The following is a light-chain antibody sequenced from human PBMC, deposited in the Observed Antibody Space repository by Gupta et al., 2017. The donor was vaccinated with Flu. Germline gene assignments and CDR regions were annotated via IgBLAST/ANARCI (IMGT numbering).Light chain of an antibody. CDR1: ISDIGKNY. CDR2: DNS. V-gene: IGLV1-51*01. CDR3: GTWDSSLTVGV. Sequence: QSVLTQPPSVSAAPGQKVTISCSGSISDIGKNYVSWYQQLPGTAPKLLIYDNSKRPSGIPDRFSGSKSGTSATLVITGLQTGDEADYYCGTWDSSLTVGVFGGGTKLTVL. J-gene: IGLJ3*02.